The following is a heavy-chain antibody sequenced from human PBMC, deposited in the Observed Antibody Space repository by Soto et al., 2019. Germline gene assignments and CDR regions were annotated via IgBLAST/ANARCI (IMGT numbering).Heavy chain of an antibody. J-gene: IGHJ6*02. CDR2: ISGSGSST. CDR3: AKDRITIFGVVMSPSDYYYGMEV. Sequence: GGSLRLSCAASGFTFSSYAMSWVRQAPGKGLEWVSAISGSGSSTYYADSVKGRFTISRDNSKNTLYLQMNSLRAEDTAVYYCAKDRITIFGVVMSPSDYYYGMEVWGQGTTVTVSS. D-gene: IGHD3-3*01. CDR1: GFTFSSYA. V-gene: IGHV3-23*01.